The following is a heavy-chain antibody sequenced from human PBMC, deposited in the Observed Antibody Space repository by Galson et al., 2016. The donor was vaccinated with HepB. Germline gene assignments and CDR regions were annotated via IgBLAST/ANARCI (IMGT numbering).Heavy chain of an antibody. CDR2: IKEDGNER. V-gene: IGHV3-7*03. D-gene: IGHD1-14*01. Sequence: SLRLSCAASGFTFSKYAMAWVRQVPGKGLEWVASIKEDGNERYYVDSVKGRFTISRDNSENTLYLQMNSLRAGDTALYYCAKGANQQHPYYFDSWGQGILVTVSS. CDR1: GFTFSKYA. CDR3: AKGANQQHPYYFDS. J-gene: IGHJ4*02.